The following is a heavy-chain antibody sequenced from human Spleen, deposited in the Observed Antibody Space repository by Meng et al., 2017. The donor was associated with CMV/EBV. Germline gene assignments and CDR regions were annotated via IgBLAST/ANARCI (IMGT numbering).Heavy chain of an antibody. CDR1: GFTFDNYD. V-gene: IGHV3-23*01. J-gene: IGHJ5*02. CDR2: NSGSGDST. D-gene: IGHD2-2*01. Sequence: GESLKISCAASGFTFDNYDLSWVRQAPGKGLEWVSANSGSGDSTYYADSVKGRFTVSTDTSKNTLYLHMNSLRAEDTAVYYCAKGSRWVDPWGQGTLVTVSS. CDR3: AKGSRWVDP.